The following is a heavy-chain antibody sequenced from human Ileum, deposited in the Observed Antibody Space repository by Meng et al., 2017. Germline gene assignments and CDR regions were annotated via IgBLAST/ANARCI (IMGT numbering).Heavy chain of an antibody. CDR2: LGAHDGDT. Sequence: QVQPVQSGPEVKKPGASVKVSCKASDYTFTGYGVSWVRQAPGQALEWMAWLGAHDGDTSHAPKFQGRVTVSADRPTATAYMELRSLRSDDTAVYYCARGTPGRSYSDYWGQGTLVTVSS. J-gene: IGHJ4*02. V-gene: IGHV1-18*01. D-gene: IGHD3-10*01. CDR3: ARGTPGRSYSDY. CDR1: DYTFTGYG.